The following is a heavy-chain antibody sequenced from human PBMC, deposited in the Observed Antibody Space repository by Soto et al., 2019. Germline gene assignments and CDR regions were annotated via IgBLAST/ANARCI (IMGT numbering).Heavy chain of an antibody. CDR3: AREEDCSGGSCSDY. J-gene: IGHJ4*02. D-gene: IGHD2-15*01. V-gene: IGHV4-34*01. CDR2: INHSGST. Sequence: QVQLQQWGAGLLKPSETLSLTCAVYGGSFSGYYWSWIRQPPGKGLEWIGEINHSGSTNYNPSLKSRVTISVDTSKNQFSLKLSSVTAAATAVYYCAREEDCSGGSCSDYWGQGTLVTVSS. CDR1: GGSFSGYY.